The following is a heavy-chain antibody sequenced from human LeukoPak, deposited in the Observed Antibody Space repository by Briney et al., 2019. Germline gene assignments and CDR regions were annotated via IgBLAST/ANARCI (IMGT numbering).Heavy chain of an antibody. D-gene: IGHD5-18*01. V-gene: IGHV1-69*13. CDR2: IIPIFGTA. CDR1: GGTFSSYA. CDR3: ARGGGYSYGSLDAFDI. Sequence: ASVKVSCKASGGTFSSYAISWVRQAPGQGLEWMGGIIPIFGTANYAQKFQGRVTITADESTSTAYMELSSLRSDDTAVYYCARGGGYSYGSLDAFDIWGQGTMVTVSS. J-gene: IGHJ3*02.